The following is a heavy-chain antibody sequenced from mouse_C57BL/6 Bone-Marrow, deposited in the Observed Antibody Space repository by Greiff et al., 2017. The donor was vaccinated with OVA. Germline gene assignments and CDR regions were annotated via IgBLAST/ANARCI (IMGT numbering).Heavy chain of an antibody. CDR3: ARRWLLRFYAMDY. Sequence: EVKVEESGGGLVKPGGSLKLSCAASGFTFSSYTMSWVRQTPEKRLEWVATISGGGGNTYYPDSVKGRFTISRDNAKNTLYLQMSSLRSEDTALYYCARRWLLRFYAMDYWGQGTSVTVSS. J-gene: IGHJ4*01. V-gene: IGHV5-9*01. D-gene: IGHD2-3*01. CDR1: GFTFSSYT. CDR2: ISGGGGNT.